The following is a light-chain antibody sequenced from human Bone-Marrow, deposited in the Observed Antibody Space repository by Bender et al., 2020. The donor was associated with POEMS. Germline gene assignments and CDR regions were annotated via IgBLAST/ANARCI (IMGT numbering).Light chain of an antibody. CDR3: TSYARSSLI. CDR2: EGN. Sequence: QSALTQPSSVPGSPGQSITIPCTGTSNDVGSYNIVSWYQHHPGKAPKLMIYEGNERPSVVSNRFSSSKSGNTSSLTISELQAEDEADYYCTSYARSSLIFGGGTKLTVL. J-gene: IGLJ2*01. CDR1: SNDVGSYNI. V-gene: IGLV2-14*02.